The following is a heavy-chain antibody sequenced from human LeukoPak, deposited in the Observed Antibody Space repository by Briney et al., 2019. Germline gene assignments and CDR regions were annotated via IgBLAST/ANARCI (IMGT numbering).Heavy chain of an antibody. CDR3: ARVTLVRGVITGIFDY. CDR2: IIPIFGTA. J-gene: IGHJ4*02. V-gene: IGHV1-69*13. D-gene: IGHD3-10*01. Sequence: SVKVSCMASGGTFSSYAISWVRQAPGQGLEWMGGIIPIFGTANYAQKFQGRVTITADESTSTAYMELSSLRSEDTAVYYCARVTLVRGVITGIFDYWGQGTLVTVSS. CDR1: GGTFSSYA.